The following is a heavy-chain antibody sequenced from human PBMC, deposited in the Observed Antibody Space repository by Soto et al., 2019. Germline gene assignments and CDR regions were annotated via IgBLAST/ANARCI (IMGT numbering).Heavy chain of an antibody. D-gene: IGHD3-10*01. CDR2: IYSGGNT. V-gene: IGHV3-53*01. J-gene: IGHJ4*02. CDR1: GFTVSNNY. CDR3: AENPGGGGY. Sequence: EVQLVESGGGLIQPGGSLRLSCAVSGFTVSNNYMSWVRQAPGKGLEGVSVIYSGGNTAYGDSVKGRFTISRDNSKNTLYFQTKGRGPDDPAVLSWAENPGGGGYWGQGTLVTVSS.